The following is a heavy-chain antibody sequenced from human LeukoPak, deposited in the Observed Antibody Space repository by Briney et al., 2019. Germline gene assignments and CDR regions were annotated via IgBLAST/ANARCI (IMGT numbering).Heavy chain of an antibody. CDR1: GGSISSYY. CDR2: IYYSGST. Sequence: PSETLSLTCTVSGGSISSYYWSWIRQPPGKGLEWIGYIYYSGSTNYNPSLKSRVTISVDTSKNQFSLKLSSVTAADTAVYYCARDHRNSLVSDYGMDVWGQGTTDTVSS. CDR3: ARDHRNSLVSDYGMDV. V-gene: IGHV4-59*01. J-gene: IGHJ6*02. D-gene: IGHD1-14*01.